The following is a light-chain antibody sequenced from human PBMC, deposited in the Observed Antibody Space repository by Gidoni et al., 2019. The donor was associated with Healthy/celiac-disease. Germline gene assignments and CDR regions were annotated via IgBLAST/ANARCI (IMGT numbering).Light chain of an antibody. CDR1: QSLLHSNGYNY. Sequence: DIVMTQSPLSLPVTPGEPASISCRSSQSLLHSNGYNYLDWYLQKPGQSPQLLSYLGSNRASGVPDRFSGSGSGTDFTLKISRVEAEDVGVYYCMQALHLFTFGPGTKVEIK. V-gene: IGKV2-28*01. CDR3: MQALHLFT. CDR2: LGS. J-gene: IGKJ3*01.